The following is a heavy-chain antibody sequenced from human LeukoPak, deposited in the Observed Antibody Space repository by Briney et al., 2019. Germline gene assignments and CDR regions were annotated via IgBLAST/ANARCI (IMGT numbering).Heavy chain of an antibody. CDR2: IYHSGST. D-gene: IGHD3-10*01. Sequence: AQTLSLTCAVSGGSISSGGYSWSWIRQPPGKGLEWIGYIYHSGSTYYNPSLKSRVTISVDRSKNQFSLKLSSVTAADTAVYYCARAYGSGRRIVWDYWGQGTLVTVSS. CDR3: ARAYGSGRRIVWDY. J-gene: IGHJ4*02. V-gene: IGHV4-30-2*01. CDR1: GGSISSGGYS.